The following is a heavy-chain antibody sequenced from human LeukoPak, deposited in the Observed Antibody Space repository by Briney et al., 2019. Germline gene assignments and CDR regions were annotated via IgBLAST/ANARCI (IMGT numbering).Heavy chain of an antibody. J-gene: IGHJ5*02. CDR2: ISSSSSYI. CDR3: ARGIAAAGTWFDP. D-gene: IGHD6-13*01. V-gene: IGHV3-21*01. CDR1: GFTFSSYS. Sequence: GGSLRLSCAASGFTFSSYSMNWVRQAPEKGLEWVSSISSSSSYIYYADSVKGRFTISRDNAKNSLYLQMNSLRAEDTAVYYCARGIAAAGTWFDPWGQGTLVTVSS.